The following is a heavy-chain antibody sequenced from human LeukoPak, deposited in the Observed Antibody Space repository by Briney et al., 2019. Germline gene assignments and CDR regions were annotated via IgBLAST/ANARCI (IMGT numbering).Heavy chain of an antibody. CDR3: AKGRLQEGTVFRGVITPVDY. Sequence: PGGSLRLSCAASGFTFSNFAMNWVRRAPGKGLEWVSTISGRGEGTYYADSVKGRFTISRDNSKNTLFLQMSNLSADDTALYYCAKGRLQEGTVFRGVITPVDYWGQGTLVTVTS. CDR2: ISGRGEGT. CDR1: GFTFSNFA. V-gene: IGHV3-23*01. D-gene: IGHD3-10*01. J-gene: IGHJ4*02.